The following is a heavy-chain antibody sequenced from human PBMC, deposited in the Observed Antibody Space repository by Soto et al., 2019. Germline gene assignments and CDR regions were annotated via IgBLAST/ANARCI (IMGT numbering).Heavy chain of an antibody. J-gene: IGHJ4*02. CDR1: GASISYGGFS. D-gene: IGHD5-12*01. CDR3: ARAGGYDSFDY. V-gene: IGHV4-30-2*06. Sequence: PSETLSLTCTVSGASISYGGFSWSWIRQSPGKGLEWIGYISHLENTYLHPSFKSRLTMSIDRTRNQFSLKLSSVTAADMAVYYCARAGGYDSFDYWGQGVLLTVSS. CDR2: ISHLENT.